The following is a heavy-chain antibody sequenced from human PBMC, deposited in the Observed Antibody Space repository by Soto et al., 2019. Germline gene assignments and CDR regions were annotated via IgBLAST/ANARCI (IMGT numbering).Heavy chain of an antibody. Sequence: PGGSLRLSCAASGITFSSYGMHWVRQAPGQGPAWVGGISYDGINQYYADSVKGRFTIRRDNSKNTLYLQMNSLRAEDTAVYYCAKALPVECLLSGVGMDVWGEGTTVTVSS. V-gene: IGHV3-30*18. J-gene: IGHJ6*04. CDR2: ISYDGINQ. D-gene: IGHD3-3*01. CDR1: GITFSSYG. CDR3: AKALPVECLLSGVGMDV.